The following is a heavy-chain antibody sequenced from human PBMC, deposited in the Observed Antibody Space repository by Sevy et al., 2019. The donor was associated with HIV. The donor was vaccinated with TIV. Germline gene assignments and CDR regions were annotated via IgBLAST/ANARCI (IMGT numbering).Heavy chain of an antibody. CDR3: AKASTIAAAGGLFDC. CDR2: ISGSGGTT. CDR1: GFTFSNYA. Sequence: GGSLRLSCAASGFTFSNYAMNWVRQAPGTGLEWVSAISGSGGTTYYADSVKGRFTISRDNSKNTLYLQMSSLRAEDTAVYYCAKASTIAAAGGLFDCWGQRTLVTVSS. V-gene: IGHV3-23*01. D-gene: IGHD6-13*01. J-gene: IGHJ4*02.